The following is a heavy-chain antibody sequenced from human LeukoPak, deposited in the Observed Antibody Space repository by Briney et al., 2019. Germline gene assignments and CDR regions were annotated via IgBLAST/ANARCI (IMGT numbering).Heavy chain of an antibody. D-gene: IGHD1-26*01. CDR1: GGSISSYY. J-gene: IGHJ3*02. V-gene: IGHV4-59*12. Sequence: TSETLSLTCTVSGGSISSYYWSWIRQPPGKGLEWIGSIYYSGSTYYNPSLKSRVTISVDTSKNQFFLKLSSVTAADTAVYYCARVLSYSDAFDIWGQGTMVTVSS. CDR2: IYYSGST. CDR3: ARVLSYSDAFDI.